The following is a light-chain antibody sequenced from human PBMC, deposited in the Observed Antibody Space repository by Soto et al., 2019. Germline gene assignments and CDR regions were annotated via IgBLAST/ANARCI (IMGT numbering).Light chain of an antibody. V-gene: IGLV2-23*02. J-gene: IGLJ1*01. CDR1: SNDVGSYNF. CDR3: CSDAGSSTYV. Sequence: QSALTQPASVSGSPGQSITISCTRNSNDVGSYNFFSWYQQHPGKAPKVLIYEVTKRPSGVSNRFSGSKSGNTASLTISGLQADDEADYSCCSDAGSSTYVFGRGTKLTVL. CDR2: EVT.